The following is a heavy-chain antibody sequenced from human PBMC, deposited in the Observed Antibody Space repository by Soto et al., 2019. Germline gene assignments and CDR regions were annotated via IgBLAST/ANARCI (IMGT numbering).Heavy chain of an antibody. Sequence: PGGSLRLSCAASGFTFSTYGMHWVRQAPGKGLEWVAVISYDGSNKYYADSVKGRFTISRDNSKNTLYLQMNSLRAEDTAVYYCAKFSVPGAAAEFDYWGQGTLVTVSS. D-gene: IGHD6-13*01. CDR3: AKFSVPGAAAEFDY. V-gene: IGHV3-30*18. CDR1: GFTFSTYG. CDR2: ISYDGSNK. J-gene: IGHJ4*02.